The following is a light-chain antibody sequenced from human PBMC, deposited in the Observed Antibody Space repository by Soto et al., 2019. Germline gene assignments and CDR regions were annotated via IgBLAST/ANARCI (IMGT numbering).Light chain of an antibody. J-gene: IGLJ2*01. Sequence: QAVVTQEPSVTVSPGGTVTLTCGSSTGAVTSGHYPYWFQQKPGQGPKTLIYDTSNRHSWTPARFSGSLLGGKAALTLSGAQPEDEAEYYCEAWDGSLNVVLFGGGTKLTVL. CDR2: DTS. V-gene: IGLV7-46*01. CDR3: EAWDGSLNVVL. CDR1: TGAVTSGHY.